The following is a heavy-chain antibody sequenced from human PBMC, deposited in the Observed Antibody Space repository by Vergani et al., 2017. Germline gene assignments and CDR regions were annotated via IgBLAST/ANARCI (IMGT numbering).Heavy chain of an antibody. CDR2: IDHTGRP. CDR1: GGSFTSYH. CDR3: ARVNTETNGHLYYYYYMDV. J-gene: IGHJ6*03. V-gene: IGHV4-34*01. D-gene: IGHD4-11*01. Sequence: QVQLQQWGGGLLKPSETLSLTCVVNGGSFTSYHWTWIRQSPGEGLEWVGDIDHTGRPDYNPPLTSGLTMSVDKSRKHFSLTLNSLTATDTAIYFCARVNTETNGHLYYYYYMDVWGQGTAVAVS.